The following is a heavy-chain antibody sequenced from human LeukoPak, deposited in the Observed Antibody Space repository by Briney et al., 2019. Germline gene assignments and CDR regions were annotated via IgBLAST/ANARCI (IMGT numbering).Heavy chain of an antibody. Sequence: SVKVSCKASGGTFSSYAISCVRQAPGQGRVWMGGIIPIFGTANYAQKFQGRVTITTDESTSTAYMGLSSLRSEDTAVYYCARAEGYKSPWLWGQGTLVTVSS. V-gene: IGHV1-69*05. CDR3: ARAEGYKSPWL. D-gene: IGHD5-18*01. J-gene: IGHJ4*02. CDR2: IIPIFGTA. CDR1: GGTFSSYA.